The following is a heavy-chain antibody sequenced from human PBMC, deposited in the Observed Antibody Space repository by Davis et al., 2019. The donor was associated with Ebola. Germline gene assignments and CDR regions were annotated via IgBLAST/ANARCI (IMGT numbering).Heavy chain of an antibody. Sequence: PGGSLRLSCAASGFTFSSYWMHWVRHAPGKGLVWVSSISSSSSYIYYADSVKGRFTISRDNSKNTLYLQMNSLRAEDTAVYYCAKSAPSWEQWLPFDYWGQGTLVTVSS. D-gene: IGHD6-19*01. V-gene: IGHV3-21*04. CDR2: ISSSSSYI. CDR1: GFTFSSYW. J-gene: IGHJ4*02. CDR3: AKSAPSWEQWLPFDY.